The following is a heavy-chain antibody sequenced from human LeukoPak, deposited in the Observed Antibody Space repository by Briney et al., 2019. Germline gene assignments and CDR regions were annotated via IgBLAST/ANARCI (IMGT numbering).Heavy chain of an antibody. D-gene: IGHD5-18*01. CDR2: INHSGST. V-gene: IGHV4-34*01. CDR3: ARVVDTAMVT. Sequence: PSETLSLTCAVYGGSFSGYYWSWIRQPPGKGLEWIGEINHSGSTNYNPSLKSRVTISVDTSKNQFSLKLSSVTAADTAVYYCARVVDTAMVTWGQGTLVTVSS. CDR1: GGSFSGYY. J-gene: IGHJ5*02.